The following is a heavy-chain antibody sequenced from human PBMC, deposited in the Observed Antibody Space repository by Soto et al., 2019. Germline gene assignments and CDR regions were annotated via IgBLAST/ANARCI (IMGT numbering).Heavy chain of an antibody. D-gene: IGHD3-9*01. V-gene: IGHV3-48*02. Sequence: HPGGSLRLSCAASGFTFSSYSMNWVRQAPGKGLEWVSYISSSSSTIYYADSVKGRFTISRDNAKNSLYLQMNSLRDEDTAVYYCARDAYDILTGYYSYYYYGMDVWGQGTTVTVSS. CDR1: GFTFSSYS. J-gene: IGHJ6*02. CDR3: ARDAYDILTGYYSYYYYGMDV. CDR2: ISSSSSTI.